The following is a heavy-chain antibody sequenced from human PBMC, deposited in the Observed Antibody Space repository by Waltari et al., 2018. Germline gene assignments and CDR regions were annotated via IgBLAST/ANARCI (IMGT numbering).Heavy chain of an antibody. CDR1: GGSISSGSYY. CDR3: ARGMATTFDY. D-gene: IGHD5-12*01. CDR2: IYTSGST. Sequence: QVQLQESGPGLVKPSQTLSLTCTVSGGSISSGSYYWSWIRPPAGKGLEWIGRIYTSGSTNYNPSLKSRVTISVDTSKNQFSLKLSSVTAADTAVYYCARGMATTFDYWGQGTLVTVSS. J-gene: IGHJ4*02. V-gene: IGHV4-61*02.